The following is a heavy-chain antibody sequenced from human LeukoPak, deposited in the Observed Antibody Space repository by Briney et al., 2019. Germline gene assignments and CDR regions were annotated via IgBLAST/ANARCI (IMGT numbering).Heavy chain of an antibody. V-gene: IGHV4-38-2*02. CDR1: GYSISSGYF. J-gene: IGHJ5*02. Sequence: PSETLSLTCTVSGYSISSGYFWGWIRQPPGKGLECIGTIYHSGSTYYNPSLKSRVTISVDTSKNQFSLKLNSVTAADTAVYYCARIYSSGRFLNWFDPWGQGTLVTVSS. CDR3: ARIYSSGRFLNWFDP. CDR2: IYHSGST. D-gene: IGHD6-25*01.